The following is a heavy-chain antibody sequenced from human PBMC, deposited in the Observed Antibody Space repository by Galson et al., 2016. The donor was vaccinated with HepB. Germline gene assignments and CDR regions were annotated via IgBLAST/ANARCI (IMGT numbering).Heavy chain of an antibody. V-gene: IGHV3-33*01. D-gene: IGHD3-10*01. CDR1: GFTFSNYG. Sequence: SLRLSCAASGFTFSNYGMHWVRQAPGKGLEWVAVTWYDGSNKNYADSVKGRFTISRDNSKNTLFLQMNSLRAEDTAVYYCARALSLRGVITPPQWFDPWGQGTTVTVSS. CDR3: ARALSLRGVITPPQWFDP. CDR2: TWYDGSNK. J-gene: IGHJ5*02.